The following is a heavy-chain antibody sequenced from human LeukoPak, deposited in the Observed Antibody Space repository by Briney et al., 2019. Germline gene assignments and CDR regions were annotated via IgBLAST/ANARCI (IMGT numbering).Heavy chain of an antibody. Sequence: ASVKVSCKVSGYTLTELSMHWVRQAPGKGLEWMGGFDPEDGETIYAQKFQGRVTMTEDTSTDTAYMELSSPRSEDTAVYYCATDLCSSTSCYGGWFDPWGQGTLVTVSS. J-gene: IGHJ5*02. CDR2: FDPEDGET. CDR3: ATDLCSSTSCYGGWFDP. V-gene: IGHV1-24*01. CDR1: GYTLTELS. D-gene: IGHD2-2*01.